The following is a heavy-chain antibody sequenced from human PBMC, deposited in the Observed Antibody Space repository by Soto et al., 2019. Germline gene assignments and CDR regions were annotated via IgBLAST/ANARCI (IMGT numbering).Heavy chain of an antibody. CDR2: TYYRSKWYN. Sequence: SQTLSLTCAISGDSVSSNSAAWNWIRQSPSRGLEWLGRTYYRSKWYNDYAVSVKSRITINPDTSKNQFSLQLNSVTPEDTAVYYCAREGGYCSSTSCYAQPNWFDPWGQGPLVTVSS. V-gene: IGHV6-1*01. CDR3: AREGGYCSSTSCYAQPNWFDP. CDR1: GDSVSSNSAA. D-gene: IGHD2-2*01. J-gene: IGHJ5*02.